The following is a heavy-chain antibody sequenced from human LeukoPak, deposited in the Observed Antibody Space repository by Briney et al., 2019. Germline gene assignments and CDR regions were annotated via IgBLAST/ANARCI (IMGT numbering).Heavy chain of an antibody. Sequence: SVTVSCKASGGTFSSYAISWVRQAPGQGLEWMGRIIPILGIANYAQKFQGRVTITADKSTSTAYMELSSLRSEDTAVYYCARWCSGGSCYSGAYYYYGMDVWGQGTTVTVSS. CDR3: ARWCSGGSCYSGAYYYYGMDV. J-gene: IGHJ6*02. V-gene: IGHV1-69*04. CDR1: GGTFSSYA. D-gene: IGHD2-15*01. CDR2: IIPILGIA.